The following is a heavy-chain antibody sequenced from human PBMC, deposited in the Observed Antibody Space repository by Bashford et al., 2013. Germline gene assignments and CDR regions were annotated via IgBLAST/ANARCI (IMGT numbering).Heavy chain of an antibody. D-gene: IGHD3-3*01. CDR3: AHRRPHNGAWDEGIWNL. V-gene: IGHV2-5*02. J-gene: IGHJ5*02. CDR1: GFSLTTSGVS. CDR2: IYWDDDK. Sequence: SGPTLGETTQTLTLTCTFSGFSLTTSGVSVGWIRQPPGEALEWLALIYWDDDKRYSPSLKSRLSITKDTSKNQVVLTMTNMDPGDTATYFCAHRRPHNGAWDEGIWNLWGQGTLVTVSS.